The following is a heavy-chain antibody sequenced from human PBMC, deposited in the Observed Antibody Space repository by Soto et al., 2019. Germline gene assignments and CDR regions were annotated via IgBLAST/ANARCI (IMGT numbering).Heavy chain of an antibody. J-gene: IGHJ6*02. D-gene: IGHD3-3*01. Sequence: TSETLSLTGAVYGGSFSGYYWSWIRQPPGKGLEWIGEINHSGSTNYNPSLKSRVTISVDTSKNQFSLKLSSVTAADTAVYYCARVKIFGVVTTGMDVWGQGTTVTVSS. V-gene: IGHV4-34*01. CDR1: GGSFSGYY. CDR3: ARVKIFGVVTTGMDV. CDR2: INHSGST.